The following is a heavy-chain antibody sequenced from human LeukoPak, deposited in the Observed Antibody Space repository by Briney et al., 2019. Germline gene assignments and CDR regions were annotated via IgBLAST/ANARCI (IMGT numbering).Heavy chain of an antibody. Sequence: PSETLSLTCTVSGGSISSSSYYWGWIRQPPGKGLEWIGSIYYSGSTNYNPSLKSRVTISVDTSKNQFSLKLSSVTAADTAVYYCARSVDTAMVVFDYWGQGTLVTVSS. CDR1: GGSISSSSYY. D-gene: IGHD5-18*01. V-gene: IGHV4-39*07. CDR2: IYYSGST. CDR3: ARSVDTAMVVFDY. J-gene: IGHJ4*02.